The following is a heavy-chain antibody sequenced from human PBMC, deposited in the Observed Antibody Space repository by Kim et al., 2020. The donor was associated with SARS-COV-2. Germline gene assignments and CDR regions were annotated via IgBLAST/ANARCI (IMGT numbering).Heavy chain of an antibody. CDR2: IIPIFGTA. CDR1: GGTFSSYA. Sequence: SVKVSCKASGGTFSSYAISWVRQAPGQGLEWMGGIIPIFGTANYAQKFQGRVTITADESTSTAYMELSSLRSEDTAVYYCARGWVQLERGYYYYGMDVWGQGTTVTVSS. CDR3: ARGWVQLERGYYYYGMDV. J-gene: IGHJ6*02. V-gene: IGHV1-69*13. D-gene: IGHD1-1*01.